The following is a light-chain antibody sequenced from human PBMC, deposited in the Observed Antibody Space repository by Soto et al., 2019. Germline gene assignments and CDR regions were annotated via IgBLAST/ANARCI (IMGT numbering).Light chain of an antibody. CDR2: LGS. V-gene: IGKV2-28*01. J-gene: IGKJ4*01. CDR3: MQALQTPLT. Sequence: DIVMTQSPLSLPVTPGEPASISCRSSQSLLYSNGYNYLDWYLQKPGQSPQLLIYLGSNRASGVPDRFSGSGSGTDFTLKISRVEAEDVGVYYCMQALQTPLTFGRGTKVEI. CDR1: QSLLYSNGYNY.